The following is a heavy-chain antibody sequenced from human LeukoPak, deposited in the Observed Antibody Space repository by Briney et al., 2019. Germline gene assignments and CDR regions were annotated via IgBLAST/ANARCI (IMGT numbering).Heavy chain of an antibody. Sequence: GGSLRLSCAASGFTFSNFAMSWVRQAPGQGLEWISVIGTGGETHYADSVRGRFTISRSNFKDTLYLQMNSLRAEDTAVYYCAKRVTVTTKYFDSWGQGTLVTVSS. J-gene: IGHJ4*02. CDR1: GFTFSNFA. CDR3: AKRVTVTTKYFDS. D-gene: IGHD4-17*01. CDR2: IGTGGET. V-gene: IGHV3-23*01.